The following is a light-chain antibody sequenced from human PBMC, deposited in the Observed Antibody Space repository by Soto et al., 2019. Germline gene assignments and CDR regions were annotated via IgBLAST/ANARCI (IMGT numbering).Light chain of an antibody. V-gene: IGKV3-20*01. CDR1: QSVSSSY. CDR2: GAS. CDR3: RQYGSSPPWT. J-gene: IGKJ1*01. Sequence: EIVLTQSPGTLSLSPGERATLSCRASQSVSSSYLAWYQQKPGQAPRLLLYGASSRATGIPDRFSGSGSGTDFTLTIRRLEGEDFAVYYCRQYGSSPPWTFGQGTKVEIK.